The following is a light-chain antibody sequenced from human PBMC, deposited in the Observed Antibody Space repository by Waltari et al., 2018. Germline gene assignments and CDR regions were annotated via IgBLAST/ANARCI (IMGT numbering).Light chain of an antibody. J-gene: IGKJ1*01. CDR1: QSISRD. Sequence: IMLTQSPGTLSLSPGERATISFRASQSISRDLAWYQQNPGQAPRLLIYGASTRATGIPDRFSGSGSGTDFSLTISGLEPEDSAVYYCQHHFRLPATFGQGTKVEIK. V-gene: IGKV3-20*01. CDR2: GAS. CDR3: QHHFRLPAT.